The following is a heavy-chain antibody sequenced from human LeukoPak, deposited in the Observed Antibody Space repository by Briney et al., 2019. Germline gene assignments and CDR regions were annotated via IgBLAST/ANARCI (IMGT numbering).Heavy chain of an antibody. CDR1: GGSFSGYY. CDR2: INHSGST. V-gene: IGHV4-34*01. Sequence: SETLSLTCAVYGGSFSGYYWSWIRQPPGKGLEWIGEINHSGSTNHNPSLKSRVTISVDTSKNQFSLKLSSVTAADTAVYYCARVAAAAAFDYWGQGTLVTVSS. J-gene: IGHJ4*02. CDR3: ARVAAAAAFDY. D-gene: IGHD6-13*01.